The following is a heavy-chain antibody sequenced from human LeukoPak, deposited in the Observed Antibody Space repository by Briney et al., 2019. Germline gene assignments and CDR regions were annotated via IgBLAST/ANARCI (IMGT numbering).Heavy chain of an antibody. D-gene: IGHD3-16*01. CDR3: ASDDWGY. J-gene: IGHJ4*02. Sequence: GGSLSFSCPASGFTFSASYLSWIGQVPGKGLEWVSYISRTGNTIYYADSVKGRFTISRDNAKNSLYLQMNTLRAEDTAVYYCASDDWGYWGQGTLVTVSS. V-gene: IGHV3-11*01. CDR2: ISRTGNTI. CDR1: GFTFSASY.